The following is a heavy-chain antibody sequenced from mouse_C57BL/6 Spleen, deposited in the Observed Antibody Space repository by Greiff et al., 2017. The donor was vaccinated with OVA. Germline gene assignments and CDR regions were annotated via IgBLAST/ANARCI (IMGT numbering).Heavy chain of an antibody. CDR1: GYTFTSYW. CDR2: IHPNSGST. Sequence: VQLVESGAELVKPGASVKLSCKASGYTFTSYWMHWVKQRPGQGLEWIGMIHPNSGSTNYNEKFKSKATLTVDKSSSTAYMQLSSLTSEDSAVYYCARSRESYGNSPFDYWGQGTTLTVSS. V-gene: IGHV1-64*01. CDR3: ARSRESYGNSPFDY. J-gene: IGHJ2*01. D-gene: IGHD2-1*01.